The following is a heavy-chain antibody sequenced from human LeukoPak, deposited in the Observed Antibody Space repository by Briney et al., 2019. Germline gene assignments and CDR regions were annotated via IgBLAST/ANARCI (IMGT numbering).Heavy chain of an antibody. CDR2: IKSKTEGGTT. D-gene: IGHD3-22*01. J-gene: IGHJ4*02. V-gene: IGHV3-15*01. Sequence: PGGSLRLFCAASGFTFSNAWMSWVRQAPGKGLEWVGRIKSKTEGGTTDYAAPVKGRFTISRDDSKNTLYLQMNSLKTEDTAVYYCTTDPSYYYDSSGSVASIDYWGQGTLVTVSS. CDR3: TTDPSYYYDSSGSVASIDY. CDR1: GFTFSNAW.